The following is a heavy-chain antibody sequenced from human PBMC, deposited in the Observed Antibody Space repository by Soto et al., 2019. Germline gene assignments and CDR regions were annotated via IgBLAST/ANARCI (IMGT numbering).Heavy chain of an antibody. CDR1: GGSFSGYY. D-gene: IGHD2-2*01. V-gene: IGHV4-34*01. J-gene: IGHJ6*02. Sequence: SETLSLTCAVYGGSFSGYYWSWIRQPPGKGLEWIGEINHSGSTNYNPSLKSRVTISVDTSKNQFSLKLSSVTAADTAVYYCARGGSYCSSTSCPHYYYYGMDVWGQGTTVTVSS. CDR3: ARGGSYCSSTSCPHYYYYGMDV. CDR2: INHSGST.